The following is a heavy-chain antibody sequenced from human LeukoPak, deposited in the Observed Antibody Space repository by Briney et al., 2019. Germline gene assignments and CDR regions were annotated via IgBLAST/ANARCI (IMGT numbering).Heavy chain of an antibody. J-gene: IGHJ4*02. CDR1: GFTFSSYG. CDR3: AKDPYGSGSYLDY. V-gene: IGHV3-30*18. Sequence: GGSLRLSCAASGFTFSSYGMHWVRQAPGKGLEWVAVISYDGSNKYYADSVKGRFTISRDNSKNTLYLQMNSLRAEDTAVCYCAKDPYGSGSYLDYWGQGTLVTVSS. D-gene: IGHD3-10*01. CDR2: ISYDGSNK.